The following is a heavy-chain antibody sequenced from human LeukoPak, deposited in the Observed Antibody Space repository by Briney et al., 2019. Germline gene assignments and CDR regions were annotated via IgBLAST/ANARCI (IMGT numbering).Heavy chain of an antibody. CDR2: ISYEGNNK. D-gene: IGHD4-23*01. Sequence: GGSLRLSCAASGFNFSNYAMHWVRQAPGKGLEWVAVISYEGNNKYYADSVKGRFTISRDNSKNKQYLQMNSLRAEDTAVYYCARRAGGYSHPYDYWGQGVLVTVSS. J-gene: IGHJ4*02. CDR3: ARRAGGYSHPYDY. V-gene: IGHV3-30*04. CDR1: GFNFSNYA.